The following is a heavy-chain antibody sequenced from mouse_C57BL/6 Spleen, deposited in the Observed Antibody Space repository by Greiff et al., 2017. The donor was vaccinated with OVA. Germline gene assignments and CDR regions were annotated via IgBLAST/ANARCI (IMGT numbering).Heavy chain of an antibody. J-gene: IGHJ1*03. CDR1: GFSLTSYG. V-gene: IGHV2-2*01. CDR3: ARLGKDWYFDV. CDR2: IWSGGST. Sequence: VQLQQSGPGLVQPSQSLSITCTVSGFSLTSYGVHWVRQSPGKGLEWLGVIWSGGSTDYNAAFISRLSISKDNSKSQVFFKMNSLQADDTAIYYCARLGKDWYFDVWGTGTTVTVSS. D-gene: IGHD3-1*01.